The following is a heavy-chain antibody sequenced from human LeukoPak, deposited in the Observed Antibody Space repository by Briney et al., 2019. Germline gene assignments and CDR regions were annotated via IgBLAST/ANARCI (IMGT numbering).Heavy chain of an antibody. J-gene: IGHJ6*02. CDR3: ARDRYSSSWTAYYYYGMDV. Sequence: GGSLRLSCAASGVTVSSNYMSWVRQAPGKGLEWVSVIYSGGSKYYANSVKGRFTISRHNSKNTLYLQMNSLRAEAPAVYYCARDRYSSSWTAYYYYGMDVWGQGTTVTVSS. V-gene: IGHV3-53*01. D-gene: IGHD6-13*01. CDR1: GVTVSSNY. CDR2: IYSGGSK.